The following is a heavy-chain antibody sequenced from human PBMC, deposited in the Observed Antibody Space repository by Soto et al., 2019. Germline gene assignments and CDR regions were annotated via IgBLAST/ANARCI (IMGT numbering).Heavy chain of an antibody. CDR1: GYSFTSYW. V-gene: IGHV5-51*01. CDR2: IYPGDPDT. CDR3: ARHRKYSSSSEHYYYYMDV. J-gene: IGHJ6*03. Sequence: GESLKISCKGSGYSFTSYWIGWVRQMPGKGLEWMGIIYPGDPDTRYSPSFQGQVTISADKSISTAYLQWSSLKASDTAMYYCARHRKYSSSSEHYYYYMDVWGKGTTVTVSS. D-gene: IGHD6-6*01.